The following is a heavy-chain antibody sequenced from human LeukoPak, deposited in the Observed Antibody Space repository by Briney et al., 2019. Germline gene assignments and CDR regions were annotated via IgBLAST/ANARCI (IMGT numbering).Heavy chain of an antibody. J-gene: IGHJ4*02. Sequence: SETLSLTCTVYNGSFSGYYWSWIRQPPGTGLEWIGEISHSGYTNLNPSLKSRLTIPLDTSKNHFSLRLTSLTAADTAVYYCARFGLWFGEGDYWGQGTLVTVSS. CDR2: ISHSGYT. V-gene: IGHV4-34*01. D-gene: IGHD3-10*01. CDR3: ARFGLWFGEGDY. CDR1: NGSFSGYY.